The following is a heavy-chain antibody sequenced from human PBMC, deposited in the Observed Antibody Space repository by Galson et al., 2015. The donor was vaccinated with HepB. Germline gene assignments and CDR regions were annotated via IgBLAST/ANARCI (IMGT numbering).Heavy chain of an antibody. Sequence: SLRLSCAASGFTFSSYAMHWVRQAPGKGLEWVAVISYDGSNKYYADSVKGRFTISRDNSKNTLYLQMNSLRAEDTAVYYCARDRGGILTGYHDYWVQGTLVPVSS. CDR2: ISYDGSNK. V-gene: IGHV3-30*04. D-gene: IGHD3-9*01. CDR3: ARDRGGILTGYHDY. J-gene: IGHJ4*02. CDR1: GFTFSSYA.